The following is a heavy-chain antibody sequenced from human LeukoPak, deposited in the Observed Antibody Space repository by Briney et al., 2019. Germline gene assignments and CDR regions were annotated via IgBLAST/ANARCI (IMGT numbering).Heavy chain of an antibody. V-gene: IGHV1-2*02. CDR1: GYTFTGYY. J-gene: IGHJ4*02. CDR3: ARVWGTVTTPTWFDY. D-gene: IGHD4-17*01. CDR2: INPNSGGT. Sequence: ASVKVSCKASGYTFTGYYMHWVRQAPGQGLEWMGWINPNSGGTNYAQKFQGRVTMTRDTPISTAYMELSRLRSDDTAVYYCARVWGTVTTPTWFDYWGQGTLVTVSS.